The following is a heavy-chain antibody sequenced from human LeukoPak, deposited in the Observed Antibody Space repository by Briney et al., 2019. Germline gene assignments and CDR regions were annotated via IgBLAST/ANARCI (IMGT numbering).Heavy chain of an antibody. Sequence: GASVKVSCKASGYTFTSYYMHWVRQAPGQGLEWMGIINPSGGSTSYAQKFQGRVTMSRDMSTSTVYMELSSLRSEDTAVYYCARASRSLEWLLWGYYFDYWGQGTLVTVSS. V-gene: IGHV1-46*01. CDR3: ARASRSLEWLLWGYYFDY. J-gene: IGHJ4*02. CDR1: GYTFTSYY. D-gene: IGHD3-3*01. CDR2: INPSGGST.